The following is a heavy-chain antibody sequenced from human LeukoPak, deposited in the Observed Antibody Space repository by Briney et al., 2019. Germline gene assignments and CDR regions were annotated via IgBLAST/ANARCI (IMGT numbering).Heavy chain of an antibody. CDR3: ARVRCSSTSCYYYYYYMDV. D-gene: IGHD2-2*01. V-gene: IGHV3-66*02. CDR1: GFTVSSNY. J-gene: IGHJ6*03. CDR2: IYSGGST. Sequence: GGSLRLSCAASGFTVSSNYMSWVRQAPGKGLEGVSVIYSGGSTYYADSVKGRFTISRDHSKNTLYLQMNSLRAEHTAVYYCARVRCSSTSCYYYYYYMDVWGKGTTVTVSS.